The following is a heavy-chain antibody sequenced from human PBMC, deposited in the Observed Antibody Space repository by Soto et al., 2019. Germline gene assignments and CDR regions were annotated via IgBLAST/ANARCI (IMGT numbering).Heavy chain of an antibody. CDR1: GGTFGSYA. CDR2: IIPIPGTA. Sequence: QVQLVQSGAEVKKPGSSVKVSCKASGGTFGSYAISWVRQAPGQGLEWMGGIIPIPGTANYAQKFQGRVTIAADESTSTVYMELSSLRSEDTAVYHCARSQGSSTSLEIYYYYYYGMDVWGQGTTVTVSS. J-gene: IGHJ6*02. D-gene: IGHD2-2*01. CDR3: ARSQGSSTSLEIYYYYYYGMDV. V-gene: IGHV1-69*01.